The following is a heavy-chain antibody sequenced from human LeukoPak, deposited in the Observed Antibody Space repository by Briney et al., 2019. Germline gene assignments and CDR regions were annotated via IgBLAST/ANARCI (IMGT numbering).Heavy chain of an antibody. CDR1: DDSVTSSSYY. J-gene: IGHJ3*02. Sequence: SETLSLTCSVSDDSVTSSSYYWGWIRQSPGRGLEWVGSIYSRGTTFYNPSLKSRVTMSVATSKNQFSLNLSSVTAADTAVYYCARFLITFASEAFDIWGQGTMVTVSS. CDR3: ARFLITFASEAFDI. D-gene: IGHD3-16*01. V-gene: IGHV4-39*07. CDR2: IYSRGTT.